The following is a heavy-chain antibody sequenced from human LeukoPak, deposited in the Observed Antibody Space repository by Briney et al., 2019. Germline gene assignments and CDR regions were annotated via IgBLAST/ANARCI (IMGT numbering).Heavy chain of an antibody. CDR1: GFTFSDYY. V-gene: IGHV3-11*03. Sequence: GGSLRHSCAASGFTFSDYYMSWIRQAPGKGLEWVSYISSSGTYTNYADSVKGRFTLSRDNVKNSLYLQMNSLRAEDTAVYYCASIEGATEPYWGQGTLVTVSS. CDR2: ISSSGTYT. D-gene: IGHD1-26*01. CDR3: ASIEGATEPY. J-gene: IGHJ4*02.